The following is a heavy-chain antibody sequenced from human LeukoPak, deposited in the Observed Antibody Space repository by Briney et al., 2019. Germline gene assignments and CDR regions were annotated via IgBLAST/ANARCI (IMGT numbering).Heavy chain of an antibody. D-gene: IGHD6-13*01. CDR2: INPNSGGT. V-gene: IGHV1-2*02. J-gene: IGHJ5*02. Sequence: GASVKVSCKASGYTFTGYYMHWVRQAPGQGLEWMGWINPNSGGTNYAQKFRGRVTMTRDTSISTAYMELSRLRSDDTAVYYCARVLTPSSSWTNWFDPWGQGTLVTVSS. CDR3: ARVLTPSSSWTNWFDP. CDR1: GYTFTGYY.